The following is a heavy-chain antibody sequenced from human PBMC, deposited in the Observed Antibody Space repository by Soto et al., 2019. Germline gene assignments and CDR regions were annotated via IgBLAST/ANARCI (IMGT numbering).Heavy chain of an antibody. CDR3: TIGSWSGEVFDI. V-gene: IGHV1-69*02. Sequence: QVQLVQSGAEVKKPGSSVKVSCKDSGGTFSTYSMFWVRQAPGQGLEWMGRIIPMLGIANHAQMFQDRVTITAENSTDTAHMELSSMRSEYTAMYYCTIGSWSGEVFDIWGQWTMVTVSS. D-gene: IGHD2-21*01. CDR1: GGTFSTYS. CDR2: IIPMLGIA. J-gene: IGHJ3*02.